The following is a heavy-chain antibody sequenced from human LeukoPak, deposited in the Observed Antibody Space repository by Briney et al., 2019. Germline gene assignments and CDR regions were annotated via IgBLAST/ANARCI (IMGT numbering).Heavy chain of an antibody. CDR3: ARGAYQENWFDP. CDR1: GGSISSSSYY. Sequence: SETLSLTCTVSGGSISSSSYYWGWIRQPPGKGLEWIGSIYYSGSTYFNPSLKSRVTISVDTSKNQFSLKLSSVTAADTAVYYCARGAYQENWFDPWGQGTLVTVSS. J-gene: IGHJ5*02. CDR2: IYYSGST. V-gene: IGHV4-39*07. D-gene: IGHD2-2*01.